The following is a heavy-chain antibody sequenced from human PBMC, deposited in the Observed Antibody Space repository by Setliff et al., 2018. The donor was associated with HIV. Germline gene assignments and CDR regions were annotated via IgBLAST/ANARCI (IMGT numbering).Heavy chain of an antibody. CDR1: GYTFTSYT. D-gene: IGHD6-19*01. V-gene: IGHV1-3*01. Sequence: RASVKVSCKASGYTFTSYTLHWVRQAPGQRLEWMGWINAGNGNTKFSQKFQGRVAITRDTSASTAYMELSSLRSEDTAVYYCARVPYSSGYWGQGTLVTVSS. CDR2: INAGNGNT. CDR3: ARVPYSSGY. J-gene: IGHJ4*02.